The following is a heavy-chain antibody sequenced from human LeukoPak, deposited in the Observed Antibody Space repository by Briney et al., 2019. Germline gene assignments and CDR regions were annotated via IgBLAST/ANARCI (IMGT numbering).Heavy chain of an antibody. CDR3: AKVSDRDSSGYYWGFEY. CDR2: IYYSGST. V-gene: IGHV4-59*08. CDR1: GGSISGYY. J-gene: IGHJ4*02. D-gene: IGHD3-22*01. Sequence: SETLSLTCTVSGGSISGYYWSWIRQPPGKGLECIGYIYYSGSTNYNPSLKSRVAISVDTSRNQFSLKLTSVTAADTAVYYCAKVSDRDSSGYYWGFEYWGQGTLVTVSS.